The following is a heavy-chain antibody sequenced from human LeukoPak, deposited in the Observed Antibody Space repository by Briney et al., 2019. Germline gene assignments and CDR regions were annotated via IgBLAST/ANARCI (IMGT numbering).Heavy chain of an antibody. D-gene: IGHD4-4*01. J-gene: IGHJ4*02. V-gene: IGHV1-2*02. Sequence: GASVKVSCKASGYTFTGYYMHWVRQAPGQGLEWMGWINPNSGGTNYAQKFQGRVTMTRDTSISTAYMELSRLRSDDTAVYYCARDVDTVTPYYFDYRGQGTLVTVSS. CDR1: GYTFTGYY. CDR2: INPNSGGT. CDR3: ARDVDTVTPYYFDY.